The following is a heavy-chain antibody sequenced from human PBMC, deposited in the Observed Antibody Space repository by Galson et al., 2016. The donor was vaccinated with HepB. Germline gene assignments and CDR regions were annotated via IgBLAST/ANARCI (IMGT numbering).Heavy chain of an antibody. CDR3: AKDRGGAVPNWFDP. D-gene: IGHD3-16*01. V-gene: IGHV3-30-3*01. J-gene: IGHJ5*02. CDR1: GFTLSHYA. CDR2: ISYDGSNK. Sequence: SLRLSCAASGFTLSHYAMDWVRQAPGKGLEWVAFISYDGSNKYYADPVKGRFTVSRDNSKNTLYLQMNSLRAEDTAVYYCAKDRGGAVPNWFDPWGQGTLVTVSS.